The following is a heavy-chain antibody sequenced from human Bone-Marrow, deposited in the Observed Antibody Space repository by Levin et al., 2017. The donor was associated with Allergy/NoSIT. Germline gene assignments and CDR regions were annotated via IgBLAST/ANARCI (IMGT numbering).Heavy chain of an antibody. Sequence: GESLKISCAASGFTFSNAWMNWVRQAPGKGLEWVGRIKSKTDGGTTDYAAPVKGRFTISRDDSKNTLYLQMNSLKTEDTAVYYCTTDPIRPGITIFIHGMDVWGQGTTVTVSS. CDR2: IKSKTDGGTT. CDR3: TTDPIRPGITIFIHGMDV. J-gene: IGHJ6*02. CDR1: GFTFSNAW. D-gene: IGHD3-3*01. V-gene: IGHV3-15*07.